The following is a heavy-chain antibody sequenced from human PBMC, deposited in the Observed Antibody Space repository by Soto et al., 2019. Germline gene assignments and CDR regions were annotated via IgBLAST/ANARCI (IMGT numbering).Heavy chain of an antibody. CDR3: ARDKSTGLFDD. V-gene: IGHV4-34*01. Sequence: TETRSLTCAVSGGCFSGYYRTWIRQPPGTGLEWIGEINHSGSTNYNPSLKSRVTISVDTSKNQFSLKLTSVTAADTAVYYCARDKSTGLFDDWGQGTLVTVSS. D-gene: IGHD2-8*02. CDR2: INHSGST. J-gene: IGHJ4*02. CDR1: GGCFSGYY.